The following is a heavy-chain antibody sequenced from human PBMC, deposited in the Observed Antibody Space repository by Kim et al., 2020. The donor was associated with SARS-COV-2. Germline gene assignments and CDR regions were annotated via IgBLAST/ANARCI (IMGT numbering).Heavy chain of an antibody. CDR2: IKYEAYGGTP. CDR1: GFTFGDYT. J-gene: IGHJ5*02. Sequence: GGSLRLSCTASGFTFGDYTMNWFRQAQGKGLEWVGFIKYEAYGGTPEYAAYVKGRFTIARADSQSISHLQRNSLKVEDTAVYYCERVGAAGLTGLFD. CDR3: ERVGAAGLTGLFD. D-gene: IGHD6-13*01. V-gene: IGHV3-49*03.